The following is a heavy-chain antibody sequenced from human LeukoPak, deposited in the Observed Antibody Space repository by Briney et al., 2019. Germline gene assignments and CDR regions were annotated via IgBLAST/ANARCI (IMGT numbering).Heavy chain of an antibody. CDR3: AKGRYSSSRGRAFDI. D-gene: IGHD6-6*01. CDR2: ISGSGGST. V-gene: IGHV3-23*01. Sequence: GGSLRLSCAASGFTFSSYAMSWVRQAPGKGLEWVSAISGSGGSTYYADSVKGRFTISRDNSKNTLYLQMNSLRAEDTAIYYCAKGRYSSSRGRAFDIWGQGTMVTVSS. CDR1: GFTFSSYA. J-gene: IGHJ3*02.